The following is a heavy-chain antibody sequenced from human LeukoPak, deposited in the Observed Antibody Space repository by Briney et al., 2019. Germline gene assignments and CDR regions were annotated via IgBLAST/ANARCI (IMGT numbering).Heavy chain of an antibody. CDR2: ISYDGSNK. CDR3: AKGRVRYSSGWLGPLYYMDV. D-gene: IGHD6-19*01. J-gene: IGHJ6*03. Sequence: PGGSLRLSCAASGFTFSSYGMHWVRQAPGKGLEWVAVISYDGSNKYYADSVKGRFTISRDNSKNTLYLQMNSLRAEDTAVYYCAKGRVRYSSGWLGPLYYMDVWGKGTTVTVSS. CDR1: GFTFSSYG. V-gene: IGHV3-30*18.